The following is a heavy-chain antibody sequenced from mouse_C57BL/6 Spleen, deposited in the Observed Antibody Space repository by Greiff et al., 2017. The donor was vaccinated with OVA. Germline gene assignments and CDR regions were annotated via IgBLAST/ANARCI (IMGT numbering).Heavy chain of an antibody. CDR3: ARRYYGSSDDFDY. CDR2: ISSGSSTI. Sequence: EVQLVEPGGGLVKPGGSLKLSCAASGFTFSDYGMHWVRQAPEKGLEWVAYISSGSSTIYYAETVKGRFTITRDNAKNTLFLQMTSLRSEDTAMYYCARRYYGSSDDFDYWGQGTTLTVSS. CDR1: GFTFSDYG. V-gene: IGHV5-17*01. J-gene: IGHJ2*01. D-gene: IGHD1-1*01.